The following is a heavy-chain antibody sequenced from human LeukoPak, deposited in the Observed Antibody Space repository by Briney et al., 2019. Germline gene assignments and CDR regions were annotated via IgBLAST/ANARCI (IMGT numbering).Heavy chain of an antibody. CDR1: GYTFSSYY. J-gene: IGHJ1*01. CDR3: ATKGSSGYYSAEYFQH. Sequence: ASVKVSCKASGYTFSSYYIHWVRQAPGQGLEWMGIVNPSGGSTNYAQKFQGRVTITADESTSTAYMELSSLRSEDTAVYYCATKGSSGYYSAEYFQHWGQGTLVTVSS. D-gene: IGHD3-22*01. V-gene: IGHV1-46*01. CDR2: VNPSGGST.